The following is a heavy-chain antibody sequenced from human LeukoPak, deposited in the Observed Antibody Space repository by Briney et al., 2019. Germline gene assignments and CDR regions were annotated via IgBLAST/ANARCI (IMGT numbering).Heavy chain of an antibody. Sequence: GGSLRLSCAASGFTFSSYAMSWVRQAPGKGLEWVSAISGSGGSTYYADSVKGRFAISRDNSKNTLYLQMNSLRAKDTAVYYCAKAEGITIFGVVPRYYWGQGTLVTVSS. CDR2: ISGSGGST. D-gene: IGHD3-3*01. CDR1: GFTFSSYA. J-gene: IGHJ4*02. V-gene: IGHV3-23*01. CDR3: AKAEGITIFGVVPRYY.